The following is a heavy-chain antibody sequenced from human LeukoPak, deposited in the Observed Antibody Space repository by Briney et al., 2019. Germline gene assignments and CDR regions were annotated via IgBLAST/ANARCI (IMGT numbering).Heavy chain of an antibody. CDR2: IYSGGNT. V-gene: IGHV3-66*01. CDR3: ARDGKDSSGYYFGDS. D-gene: IGHD3-22*01. CDR1: GFPVRASY. Sequence: GSLRLSFAVSGFPVRASYMSWVRPAPGKGLEWVSVIYSGGNTGYADSVKGRFSISRDNSKNMLYLQMNSLRVEDTAVYYCARDGKDSSGYYFGDSWGQGTLVTVSS. J-gene: IGHJ4*02.